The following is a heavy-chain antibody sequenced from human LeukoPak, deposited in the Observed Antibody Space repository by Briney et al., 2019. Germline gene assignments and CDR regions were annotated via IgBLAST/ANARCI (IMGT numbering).Heavy chain of an antibody. CDR3: ARDSLRGSYYYYYYMDV. Sequence: SETLSLTCTVSGGSISSSSYYWGWIRQPPGKGLEWIGSIYYSGSTYYNPSLKSRVTISVHTSKNQFSLKLSSVTAADTAVYYCARDSLRGSYYYYYYMDVWGKGTTVTISS. J-gene: IGHJ6*03. V-gene: IGHV4-39*07. CDR1: GGSISSSSYY. CDR2: IYYSGST. D-gene: IGHD1-26*01.